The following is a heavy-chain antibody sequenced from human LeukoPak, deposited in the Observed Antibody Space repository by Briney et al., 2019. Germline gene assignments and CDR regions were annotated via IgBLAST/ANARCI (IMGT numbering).Heavy chain of an antibody. J-gene: IGHJ4*02. CDR2: TSYDGSSE. CDR1: GLTFSDYV. CDR3: AKDRAIAAAGNTNDHFDY. D-gene: IGHD6-13*01. V-gene: IGHV3-30-3*01. Sequence: PGRSLRLSCAASGLTFSDYVLYWVRQAPGKGLEWVAVTSYDGSSEYYTDSVKGRFTVSRDNSKNTLYLQMNSLRAEDTAVYYCAKDRAIAAAGNTNDHFDYWGQGTLVTVSS.